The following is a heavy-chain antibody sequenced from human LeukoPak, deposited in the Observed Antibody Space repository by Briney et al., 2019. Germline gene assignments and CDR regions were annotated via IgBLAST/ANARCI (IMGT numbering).Heavy chain of an antibody. CDR2: IYSDGSDK. V-gene: IGHV3-74*01. CDR3: ASDSGHAFYF. Sequence: RGSLRLSCAASGFTFSTAWMHWVRQAPGKGLVWVSRIYSDGSDKTYADSVRGRFTISRDNAKNTVYLQMNSLRAEDSAVYYCASDSGHAFYFWGQGTMVTVSS. J-gene: IGHJ3*01. CDR1: GFTFSTAW. D-gene: IGHD3-10*01.